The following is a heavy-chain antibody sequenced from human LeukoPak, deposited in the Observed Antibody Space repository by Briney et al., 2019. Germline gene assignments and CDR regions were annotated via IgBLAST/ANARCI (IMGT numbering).Heavy chain of an antibody. Sequence: ASVKVSCKASGYTFSGYYIHWVRQAPGQGLDWMGWINPNSGGTNSAQKFQGRVTMTSDTSISTAYMELSRLRYDDTAIYYCAKVGETDNIAYWGQGTLVTVSS. D-gene: IGHD2-21*01. J-gene: IGHJ4*02. CDR2: INPNSGGT. CDR3: AKVGETDNIAY. CDR1: GYTFSGYY. V-gene: IGHV1-2*02.